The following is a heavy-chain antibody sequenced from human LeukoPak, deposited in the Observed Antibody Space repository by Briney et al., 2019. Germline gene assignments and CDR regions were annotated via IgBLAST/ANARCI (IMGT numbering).Heavy chain of an antibody. Sequence: SETLSLTCTVSGGSVSSYYWSWIRQPAGKGLEWIGRIYTSGSTNYNPSLRSRITMSVDTSKNQFSLKLSSVTAADTAVYYCARGGRVVPAAFFDPWGQGTLVTVSS. CDR3: ARGGRVVPAAFFDP. CDR2: IYTSGST. J-gene: IGHJ5*02. D-gene: IGHD2-2*01. CDR1: GGSVSSYY. V-gene: IGHV4-4*07.